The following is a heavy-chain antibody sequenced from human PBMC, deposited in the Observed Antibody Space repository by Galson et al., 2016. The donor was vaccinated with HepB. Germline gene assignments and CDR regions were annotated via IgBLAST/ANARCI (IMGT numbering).Heavy chain of an antibody. J-gene: IGHJ4*02. CDR3: ARGYTSGVPFW. D-gene: IGHD2-8*01. Sequence: SLRLSCAAPGFLINSNYMSWVRQAPGKGLEWVSIIYSGGSIQYADSVKGRFTVSRDTSKSLMFLQMNSLGAEDTAMYFCARGYTSGVPFWWGQGTPVTVSS. CDR1: GFLINSNY. V-gene: IGHV3-53*01. CDR2: IYSGGSI.